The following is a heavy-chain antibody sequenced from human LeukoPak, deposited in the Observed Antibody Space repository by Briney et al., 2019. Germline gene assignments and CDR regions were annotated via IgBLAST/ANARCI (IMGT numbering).Heavy chain of an antibody. D-gene: IGHD3-9*01. Sequence: GASVKVSCKASGYTFTSYAMHWVRQAPGQRLEWMGWINAGNGNTKYSQKFQGRVTITRDTSASTAYMELSSLRSEDTAVYYCARDRYYDILTGYYPDAFDIWGQGTMVTVSS. CDR2: INAGNGNT. J-gene: IGHJ3*02. V-gene: IGHV1-3*01. CDR1: GYTFTSYA. CDR3: ARDRYYDILTGYYPDAFDI.